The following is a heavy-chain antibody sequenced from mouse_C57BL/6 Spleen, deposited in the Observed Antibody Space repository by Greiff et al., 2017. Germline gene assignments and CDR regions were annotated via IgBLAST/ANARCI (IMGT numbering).Heavy chain of an antibody. CDR1: GFTFSSYA. V-gene: IGHV5-4*01. J-gene: IGHJ3*01. D-gene: IGHD2-3*01. CDR2: ISGGGSYT. CDR3: ARDDGPFAY. Sequence: EVQLVESGGGLVKPGASLKLSCAASGFTFSSYAMSWVRQTPEQRLEWVATISGGGSYTYYPDNVKGRFTITRSNAKNNLYLQMSHLKAEDSAMYYVARDDGPFAYWGQGTLVTVSA.